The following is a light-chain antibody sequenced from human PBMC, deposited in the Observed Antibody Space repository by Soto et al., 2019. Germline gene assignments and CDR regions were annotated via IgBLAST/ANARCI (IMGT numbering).Light chain of an antibody. V-gene: IGLV1-51*01. J-gene: IGLJ2*01. CDR2: DND. CDR3: GAWDSTLRVV. Sequence: QSVLTQPPSVSAAPGQKVTISCSGSSSNIGYLSVSWYQQLPGTAPKLLIYDNDKRPSGIPDRFSGSKSGTSGTLGITGLQAGDEGDYYCGAWDSTLRVVFGGGTKVTVL. CDR1: SSNIGYLS.